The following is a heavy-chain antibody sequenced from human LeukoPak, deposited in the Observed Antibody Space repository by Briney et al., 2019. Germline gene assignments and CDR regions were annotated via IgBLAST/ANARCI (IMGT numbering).Heavy chain of an antibody. J-gene: IGHJ6*02. CDR3: ARLIVVNYYGMDV. V-gene: IGHV4-30-4*01. Sequence: PSETLSLTCTVSGVSISSGDYYWSWIRQPPGKGLEWIGYIYYSGSTYYNPSLKSRVTISVDTSKNQFSLKLSSVTAADTAVYYCARLIVVNYYGMDVWGQGTTVTVSS. D-gene: IGHD2-2*01. CDR1: GVSISSGDYY. CDR2: IYYSGST.